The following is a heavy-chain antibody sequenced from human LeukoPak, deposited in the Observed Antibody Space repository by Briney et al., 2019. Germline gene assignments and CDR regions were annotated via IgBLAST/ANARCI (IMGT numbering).Heavy chain of an antibody. Sequence: GGSLRLSCAASRFTFSSYWRSWVPHAPGKGLEGVANIKQDGSEKDYVDSVKGRFTIPRDNAKNPMYLKMNSLRAEDPAVYYCARVSYWYFDLWGRGTLVTVSS. V-gene: IGHV3-7*01. J-gene: IGHJ2*01. CDR2: IKQDGSEK. CDR1: RFTFSSYW. CDR3: ARVSYWYFDL.